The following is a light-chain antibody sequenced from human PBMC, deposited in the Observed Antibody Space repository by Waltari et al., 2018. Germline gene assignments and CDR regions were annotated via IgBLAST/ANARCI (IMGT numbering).Light chain of an antibody. V-gene: IGLV1-44*01. CDR1: SSSIGSNA. CDR3: ATWDDRLNGQV. J-gene: IGLJ2*01. CDR2: TNN. Sequence: QSVLTQPPSASGTPGQRVTISCSGSSSSIGSNAVHWYQQIPGSAPKLLIHTNNQRPSGVPDRFSGSKSGTSASLAISGLQSEDEADYYCATWDDRLNGQVIGGGTKLTVL.